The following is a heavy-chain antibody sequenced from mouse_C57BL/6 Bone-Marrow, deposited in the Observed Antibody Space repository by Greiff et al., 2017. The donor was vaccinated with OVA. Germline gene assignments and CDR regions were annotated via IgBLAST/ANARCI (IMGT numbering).Heavy chain of an antibody. V-gene: IGHV1-81*01. CDR2: IYPRSGNT. Sequence: QVQLQQSGAELARPGASVKLSCKASGYTFTSYGISWVKQRTGQGLEWIGEIYPRSGNTYYNEKFKGKATLTADKSSSTAYMALRSLTSEDSAVYICARRGGRRAWFAYWGQGTLVTVSA. J-gene: IGHJ3*01. D-gene: IGHD3-3*01. CDR1: GYTFTSYG. CDR3: ARRGGRRAWFAY.